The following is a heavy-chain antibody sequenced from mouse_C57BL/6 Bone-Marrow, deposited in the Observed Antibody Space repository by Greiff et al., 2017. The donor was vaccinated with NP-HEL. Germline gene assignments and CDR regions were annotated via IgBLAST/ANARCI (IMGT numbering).Heavy chain of an antibody. V-gene: IGHV5-4*01. Sequence: EVKLQESGGGLVKPGGSLKLSCAASGFTFSSYAMSWVRQTPEKRLEWVATISDGGSYTSYLDNVKGRFTISRDNAKNNLYLQMSHLKSEDTAMYYCARDYEYYAMDYWGQGTSVTVSS. CDR1: GFTFSSYA. CDR2: ISDGGSYT. CDR3: ARDYEYYAMDY. D-gene: IGHD2-12*01. J-gene: IGHJ4*01.